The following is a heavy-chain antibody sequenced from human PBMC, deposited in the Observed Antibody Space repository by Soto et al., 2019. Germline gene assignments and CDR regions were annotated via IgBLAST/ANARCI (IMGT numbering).Heavy chain of an antibody. J-gene: IGHJ2*01. Sequence: DVQLLESGGDLVQPGESLRLSCAASGFIFSDFAMSWVRQTPGKGLEWVSAVSDYGGSTDYSDAVKGRFTISRDNSRDTLFLQMNGLRAEDTAVYYCARRPAGDSPWYFDLWGRGTLVTVSS. CDR1: GFIFSDFA. V-gene: IGHV3-23*01. CDR3: ARRPAGDSPWYFDL. D-gene: IGHD2-21*01. CDR2: VSDYGGST.